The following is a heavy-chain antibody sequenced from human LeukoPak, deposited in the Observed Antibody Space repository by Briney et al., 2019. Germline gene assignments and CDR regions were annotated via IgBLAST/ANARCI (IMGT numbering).Heavy chain of an antibody. J-gene: IGHJ6*03. CDR2: ISSSSSYI. D-gene: IGHD3-3*01. V-gene: IGHV3-21*01. CDR1: GFTFSNYA. Sequence: GGSLRLSCAASGFTFSNYAMSWVRQAPGKWLEWVSSISSSSSYIYYADSVKGRFTISRDNAKNSLYLQMNSLRAEDTAVYYCARAPTPPYDFWSGYYYYYYYMDVWGKGTTVTVSS. CDR3: ARAPTPPYDFWSGYYYYYYYMDV.